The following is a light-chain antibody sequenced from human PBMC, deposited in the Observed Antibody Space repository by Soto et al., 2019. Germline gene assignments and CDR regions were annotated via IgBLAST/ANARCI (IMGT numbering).Light chain of an antibody. CDR1: QSISSY. CDR3: QQSYSTPPT. V-gene: IGKV1-39*01. CDR2: AAS. J-gene: IGKJ1*01. Sequence: DIQMTQSPSSLSASVGDRVTITCRASQSISSYLNWYQQKPGKAPKLLIYAASSLRSGVPSRFSGSGSGTDFTLTISSLQPEDFATYYCQQSYSTPPTCGQGTKVEIK.